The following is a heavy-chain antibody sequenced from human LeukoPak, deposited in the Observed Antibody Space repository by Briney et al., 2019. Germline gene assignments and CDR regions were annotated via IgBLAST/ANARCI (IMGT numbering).Heavy chain of an antibody. CDR3: ATNSRAYGDLDIDY. V-gene: IGHV3-43*02. CDR2: ISGDGGST. J-gene: IGHJ4*02. CDR1: GFTFDDYA. Sequence: GGSLRLFCAASGFTFDDYAMHWVRQAPGKGLEWVSLISGDGGSTYYADSVKGRFTISRDNSKNSLYLQMNSLRTEDTALYYCATNSRAYGDLDIDYWGQGTLVTVSS. D-gene: IGHD4-17*01.